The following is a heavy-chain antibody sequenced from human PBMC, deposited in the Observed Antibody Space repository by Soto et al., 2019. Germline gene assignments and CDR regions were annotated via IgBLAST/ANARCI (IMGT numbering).Heavy chain of an antibody. Sequence: SETLSLTCAVSGGSISSSNWWSWVRQPPGKGLEWIGEIYHSGSTNYNPSIKSRVTISVDKSKNQFSLKLSFVTAADTAVYYCARVGYYCSSTSCSSYYYYGMDVWGQGTTVTVSS. CDR2: IYHSGST. J-gene: IGHJ6*02. D-gene: IGHD2-2*01. CDR3: ARVGYYCSSTSCSSYYYYGMDV. CDR1: GGSISSSNW. V-gene: IGHV4-4*02.